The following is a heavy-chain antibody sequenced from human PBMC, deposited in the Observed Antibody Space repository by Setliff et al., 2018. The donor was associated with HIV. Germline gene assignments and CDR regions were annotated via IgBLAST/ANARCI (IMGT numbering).Heavy chain of an antibody. D-gene: IGHD2-15*01. CDR1: GGTFSNYA. CDR3: ARDSRDIVVVIAPEPEPYYYYGMDV. Sequence: SVKVSCKASGGTFSNYAISWVRQAPGQGLEWMGGIIPIFGTPNYAQKFKGRLTITADESTSTVYMELSSLRSEDTAVYYGARDSRDIVVVIAPEPEPYYYYGMDVWGEGTTVTAPQ. V-gene: IGHV1-69*13. CDR2: IIPIFGTP. J-gene: IGHJ6*04.